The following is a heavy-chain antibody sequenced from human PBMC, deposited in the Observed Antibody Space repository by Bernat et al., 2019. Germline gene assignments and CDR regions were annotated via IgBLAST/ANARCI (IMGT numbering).Heavy chain of an antibody. CDR1: GFTFSSYA. D-gene: IGHD2-15*01. J-gene: IGHJ4*02. CDR3: AKSLGYCSGGSCYDFPDTYYFDY. V-gene: IGHV3-23*01. CDR2: ISGSGGST. Sequence: EVQLLESGGGLVQPGGSLRLSCAASGFTFSSYAMSWVRQAPGKGLEWVSAISGSGGSTYYADSVKGRFTISRDNSKNTLDLQMNSLRAEDTAVYYCAKSLGYCSGGSCYDFPDTYYFDYWGQGTLVTVSS.